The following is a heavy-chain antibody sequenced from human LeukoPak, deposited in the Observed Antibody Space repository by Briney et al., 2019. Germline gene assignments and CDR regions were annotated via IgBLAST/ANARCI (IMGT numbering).Heavy chain of an antibody. J-gene: IGHJ4*02. CDR2: INPHSGGT. Sequence: EASVKVSCKASGYTFTGYYIHWVRQAPGQGLEWMGWINPHSGGTNYAQKFQGGVTMTRDTSITTAYMELSSLRSDDTAVYYCARVSYSSSWYGTQYYFDYWGQGTLVTVSS. CDR1: GYTFTGYY. V-gene: IGHV1-2*02. D-gene: IGHD6-13*01. CDR3: ARVSYSSSWYGTQYYFDY.